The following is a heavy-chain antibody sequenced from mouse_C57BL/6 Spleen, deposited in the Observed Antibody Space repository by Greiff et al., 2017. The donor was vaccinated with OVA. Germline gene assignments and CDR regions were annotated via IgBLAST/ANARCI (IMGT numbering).Heavy chain of an antibody. CDR2: INPNNGGT. CDR1: GYTFTDYN. CDR3: ARRSYAMDY. V-gene: IGHV1-18*01. J-gene: IGHJ4*01. Sequence: EVKLLESGPELVKPGASVKIPCKASGYTFTDYNMDWVKQSHGKSLEWIGDINPNNGGTIYNQKFKGQATLTVDKSSSTAYMELRSLTSEDTAVYYCARRSYAMDYWGQGTSVTVSS.